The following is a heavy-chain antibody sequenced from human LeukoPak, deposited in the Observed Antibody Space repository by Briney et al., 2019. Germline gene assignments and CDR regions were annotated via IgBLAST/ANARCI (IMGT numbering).Heavy chain of an antibody. D-gene: IGHD5-18*01. V-gene: IGHV3-33*01. CDR3: ARDRRIQLWLEFDP. CDR2: IWYDGSNK. J-gene: IGHJ5*02. CDR1: GFTFSSYG. Sequence: GRSLRLSCAVSGFTFSSYGMHWVRQAPGKGLEWVAVIWYDGSNKYYADSVKGRFTISRDNSKNTLYLQMNSLRAEDTAVYYCARDRRIQLWLEFDPWGQGTLVTVSS.